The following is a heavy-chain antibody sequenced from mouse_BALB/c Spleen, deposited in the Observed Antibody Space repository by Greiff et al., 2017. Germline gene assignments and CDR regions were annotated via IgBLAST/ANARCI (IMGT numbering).Heavy chain of an antibody. D-gene: IGHD2-1*01. CDR2: IDPENGDT. CDR3: NANYGNYVGSY. J-gene: IGHJ4*01. Sequence: VQLQQSGAELVRSGASVKLSCTASGFNIKDYYMHWVKQRPEQGLEWIGWIDPENGDTEYAPKFQGKATMTADTSSNTAYLQLSSLTSDDTAVYYCNANYGNYVGSYWGQGTSATVSS. V-gene: IGHV14-4*02. CDR1: GFNIKDYY.